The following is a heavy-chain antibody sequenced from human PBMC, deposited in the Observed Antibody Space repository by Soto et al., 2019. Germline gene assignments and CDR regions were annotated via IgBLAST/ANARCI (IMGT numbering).Heavy chain of an antibody. Sequence: QTGGSLRLSCAASGFTFSSYAMSWVRQALGKGLEWVSAISGSGGSTYYADSVKGRFTISRDNSKNTLYLQMNSLRAEDTAVYYCAKDREWLGKRGGAFDIRGQGTMVTVSS. V-gene: IGHV3-23*01. CDR2: ISGSGGST. CDR3: AKDREWLGKRGGAFDI. D-gene: IGHD6-19*01. J-gene: IGHJ3*02. CDR1: GFTFSSYA.